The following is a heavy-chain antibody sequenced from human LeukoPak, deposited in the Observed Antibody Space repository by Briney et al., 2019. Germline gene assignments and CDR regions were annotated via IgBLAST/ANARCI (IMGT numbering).Heavy chain of an antibody. CDR2: IKQDGSEK. CDR3: ARGWNDKWKDAFDI. J-gene: IGHJ3*02. D-gene: IGHD1-1*01. CDR1: GFTFSSYW. V-gene: IGHV3-7*01. Sequence: GGSLRLSCAASGFTFSSYWMSWVRQAPGKGLEWVANIKQDGSEKYYVDSVKGRFTISRDNAKNSLYLQMNSLRAEDTAVYYCARGWNDKWKDAFDIWGQGTMVTVSS.